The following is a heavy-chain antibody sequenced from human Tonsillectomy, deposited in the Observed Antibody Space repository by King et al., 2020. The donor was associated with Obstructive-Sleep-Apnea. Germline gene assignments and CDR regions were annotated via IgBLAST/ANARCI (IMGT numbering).Heavy chain of an antibody. Sequence: QLQESGPGLVKPSETLSLTCTVSGGSIRSYYWSWIRQPPGKGLEWIGYIYFSGSTNYNPSLKSRVTISVDTSKNQFSLKLSSVTAADTAVYYCARLGGNYYYGMDVWGQGTTVTVSS. CDR3: ARLGGNYYYGMDV. D-gene: IGHD3-16*01. J-gene: IGHJ6*02. CDR2: IYFSGST. CDR1: GGSIRSYY. V-gene: IGHV4-59*08.